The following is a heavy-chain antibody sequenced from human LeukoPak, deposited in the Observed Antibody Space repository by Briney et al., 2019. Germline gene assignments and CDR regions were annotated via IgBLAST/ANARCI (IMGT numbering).Heavy chain of an antibody. CDR2: MYLSGTT. V-gene: IGHV4-4*02. CDR1: GDSINSLDL. J-gene: IGHJ4*02. CDR3: AGLVGRYSSGLYYYYFDY. Sequence: PSGTLSLTCTVSGDSINSLDLWSWVRQPPGKGLEWIGEMYLSGTTHSNPSVKSRVTVSIDKSKNQFFLNLSSVTAADTAVYYCAGLVGRYSSGLYYYYFDYWGQGTLVTVSS. D-gene: IGHD3-22*01.